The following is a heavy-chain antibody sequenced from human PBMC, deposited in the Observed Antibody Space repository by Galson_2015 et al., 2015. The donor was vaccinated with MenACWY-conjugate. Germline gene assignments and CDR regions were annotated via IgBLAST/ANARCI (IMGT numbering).Heavy chain of an antibody. J-gene: IGHJ4*02. V-gene: IGHV4-59*08. D-gene: IGHD3-22*01. CDR2: IYYSGST. Sequence: ETLSLTCTVSGGSLSSYYWSWIRQPPGKGLEWIGYIYYSGSTNYNPSFKSRVTVSVDTSKNQFSLKLSSVTAADTAVYYCARHRYDSGGYYPKWGGSYYFDHWGQGTLVTVSS. CDR1: GGSLSSYY. CDR3: ARHRYDSGGYYPKWGGSYYFDH.